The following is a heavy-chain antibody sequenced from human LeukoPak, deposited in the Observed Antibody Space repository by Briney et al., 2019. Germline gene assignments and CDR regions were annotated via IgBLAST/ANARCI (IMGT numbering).Heavy chain of an antibody. CDR3: ARDAGNASGIDY. J-gene: IGHJ4*02. D-gene: IGHD4-23*01. V-gene: IGHV4-34*01. CDR2: INHSGST. Sequence: PSETLSLTCAVYGGSFSGYYWSWIRQPPGKGLEWIGEINHSGSTNYNPSLKSRVTISVDTSKNQFSLKLSSVTAADTAVYYCARDAGNASGIDYWGQGTLVTVSS. CDR1: GGSFSGYY.